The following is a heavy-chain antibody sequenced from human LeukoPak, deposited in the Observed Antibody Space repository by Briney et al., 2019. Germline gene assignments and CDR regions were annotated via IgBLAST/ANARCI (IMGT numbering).Heavy chain of an antibody. CDR3: ARHGPPWFGELLTIQENWFDP. CDR1: GGSISSGGYS. CDR2: INHSGST. D-gene: IGHD3-10*01. J-gene: IGHJ5*02. Sequence: NPSQTLSLTCAVSGGSISSGGYSWSWIRQPPGKGLEWIGEINHSGSTNYNPSLKSRVTISVGTSKNQFSLKLSSVTAADTAVYYCARHGPPWFGELLTIQENWFDPWGQGTLVTVSS. V-gene: IGHV4-30-2*01.